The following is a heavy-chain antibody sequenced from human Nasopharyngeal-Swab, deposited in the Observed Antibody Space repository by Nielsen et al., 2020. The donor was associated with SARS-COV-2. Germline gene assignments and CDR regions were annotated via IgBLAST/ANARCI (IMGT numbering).Heavy chain of an antibody. J-gene: IGHJ6*02. CDR1: GGSISSYY. D-gene: IGHD3-3*01. CDR3: ARANIPEITIFGVVRRTGMDV. Sequence: SETLSLTCTVSGGSISSYYWSWIRQPPGKGLEWIGYIYYSGNTNYNPSLKSRVTISVDTSKNQFSLKLSSVTAADTAVYYCARANIPEITIFGVVRRTGMDVWGQGTTVTVSS. V-gene: IGHV4-59*01. CDR2: IYYSGNT.